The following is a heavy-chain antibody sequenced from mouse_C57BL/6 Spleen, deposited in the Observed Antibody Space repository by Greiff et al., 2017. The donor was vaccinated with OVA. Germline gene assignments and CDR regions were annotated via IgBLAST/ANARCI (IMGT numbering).Heavy chain of an antibody. CDR1: GYTFTSYW. J-gene: IGHJ2*01. CDR3: ARSYGSSYSYFDY. CDR2: IDPSDSET. Sequence: VQLQQPGAELVRPGSSVKLSCKASGYTFTSYWMHWVKQRPIQGLEWIGNIDPSDSETHYNQKFKDKATLTVDKSSSTAYMQLSSLTSEDSAVYYCARSYGSSYSYFDYWGQGTTLTVSS. V-gene: IGHV1-52*01. D-gene: IGHD1-1*01.